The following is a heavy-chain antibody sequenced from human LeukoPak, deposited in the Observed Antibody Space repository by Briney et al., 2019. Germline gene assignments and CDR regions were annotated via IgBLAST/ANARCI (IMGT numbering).Heavy chain of an antibody. CDR3: PYSIGYCSGGSCYVHPFFDY. Sequence: NSGGSLRLSCAASGFTFSSYAMSWIRQPPGKGLEWIGSIYYSGSTYYNPSLKSRVTISVDTSKNQFSLKLSSVTAADTAVYYCPYSIGYCSGGSCYVHPFFDYWGQGTLVTVSS. J-gene: IGHJ4*02. CDR1: GFTFSSYA. V-gene: IGHV4-38-2*01. D-gene: IGHD2-15*01. CDR2: IYYSGST.